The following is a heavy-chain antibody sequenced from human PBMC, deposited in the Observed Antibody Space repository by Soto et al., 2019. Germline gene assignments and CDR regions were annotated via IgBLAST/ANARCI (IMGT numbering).Heavy chain of an antibody. CDR1: GGTFISYA. J-gene: IGHJ6*02. CDR2: IITLFGTA. V-gene: IGHV1-69*12. CDR3: ARDRMRGMYV. Sequence: QVQLVQSGAEVKKPGSSVKVSCKASGGTFISYAISWVRQAPGQGLEWMGGIITLFGTANYAQKFQGRVTITEEESTSTDYMELSSLRSEDTAVYYCARDRMRGMYVWGQGTTVTVSS.